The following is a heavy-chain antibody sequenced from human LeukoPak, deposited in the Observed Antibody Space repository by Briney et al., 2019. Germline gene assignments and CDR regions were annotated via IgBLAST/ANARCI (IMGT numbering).Heavy chain of an antibody. J-gene: IGHJ6*03. CDR3: ARFFWSAYYYYYYMDV. CDR2: ISAYNGNT. D-gene: IGHD3-3*01. Sequence: ASVKVSCKASGYTFTSYGISWVRQAPGQGLEWMGWISAYNGNTNYAQKLQGRVTMTTDTSTSTAYMELRSLRSDDTAVYYCARFFWSAYYYYYYMDVWGKGTTVTVSS. V-gene: IGHV1-18*01. CDR1: GYTFTSYG.